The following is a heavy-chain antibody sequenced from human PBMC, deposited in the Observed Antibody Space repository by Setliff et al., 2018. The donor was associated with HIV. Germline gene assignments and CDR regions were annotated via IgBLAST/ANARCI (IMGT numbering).Heavy chain of an antibody. J-gene: IGHJ3*02. CDR1: GGSFSGYY. V-gene: IGHV4-34*01. CDR2: INPSGGI. CDR3: ATASGYDLFMGAFDI. Sequence: PSETLSLTCAVSGGSFSGYYWSWIRQPPGKGLEWIGEINPSGGINYNPSLKSRVTISIDTFKNQFSMKLYSVTAADTAVYYCATASGYDLFMGAFDIWGQGTMVTVSS. D-gene: IGHD5-12*01.